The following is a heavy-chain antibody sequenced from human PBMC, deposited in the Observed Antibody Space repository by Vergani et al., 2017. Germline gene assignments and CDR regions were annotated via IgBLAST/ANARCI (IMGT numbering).Heavy chain of an antibody. Sequence: EVQLVQSGAEVKKPGESLKISCKGSGYSFSSYWIGWVRQMPGKGLVWMGIIYPGDSDTRYSPSFQGQVTISVDKSINTAYLQWSSLKASDTAMYYCARPRYTTYYYFDYWGQGTLVTVSS. D-gene: IGHD2-2*02. CDR3: ARPRYTTYYYFDY. J-gene: IGHJ4*02. CDR1: GYSFSSYW. CDR2: IYPGDSDT. V-gene: IGHV5-51*01.